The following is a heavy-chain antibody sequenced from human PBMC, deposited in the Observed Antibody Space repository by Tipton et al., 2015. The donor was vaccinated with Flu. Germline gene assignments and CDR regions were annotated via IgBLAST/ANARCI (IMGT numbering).Heavy chain of an antibody. V-gene: IGHV4-38-2*02. D-gene: IGHD3-10*01. CDR2: IHRSGNT. CDR3: ARGGLLWFGELSPGYFDY. Sequence: TLSLTCSVSGDSIGSDYFWGWIRQPPGKGLEWIGNIHRSGNTYHNPSLRSRVTISVDRSKNQFSLKLSSVTAADTAVYYCARGGLLWFGELSPGYFDYWGQGTLVTVSS. J-gene: IGHJ4*02. CDR1: GDSIGSDYF.